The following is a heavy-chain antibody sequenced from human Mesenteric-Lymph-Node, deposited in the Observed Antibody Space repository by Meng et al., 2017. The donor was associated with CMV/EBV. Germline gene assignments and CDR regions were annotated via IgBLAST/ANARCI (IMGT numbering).Heavy chain of an antibody. Sequence: SGGSFSTYPISWGRQAPRQGLGWRGRINPMIGRGNYAQKCQDRIKISADKYKSTAYMELSSLRSEDTAMYYCARAAGLWFGEFSHGDYWGQGTLVTVSS. CDR2: INPMIGRG. J-gene: IGHJ4*02. CDR1: GGSFSTYP. CDR3: ARAAGLWFGEFSHGDY. D-gene: IGHD3-10*01. V-gene: IGHV1-69*04.